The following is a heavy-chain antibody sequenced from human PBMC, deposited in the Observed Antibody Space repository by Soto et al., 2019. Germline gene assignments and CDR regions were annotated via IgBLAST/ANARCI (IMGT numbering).Heavy chain of an antibody. V-gene: IGHV1-18*01. Sequence: QVQLLQSAAELKGPGASVTVSCRASGYTFSNFAFTWVRQAPGHGFQWIGSINPYNGDAQYAYWFEGRATLTLDSSTTTAYQELRNLRYDDPAIYFCAKAYSEGEYCTTPSCPPGAWGQGTLVTVSS. CDR1: GYTFSNFA. D-gene: IGHD2-15*01. CDR2: INPYNGDA. J-gene: IGHJ4*01. CDR3: AKAYSEGEYCTTPSCPPGA.